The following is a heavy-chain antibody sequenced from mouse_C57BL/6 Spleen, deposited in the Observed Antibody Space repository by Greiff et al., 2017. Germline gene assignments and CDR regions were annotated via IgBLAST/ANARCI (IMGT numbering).Heavy chain of an antibody. CDR2: IDPTGGGT. CDR3: ARDYDSSYGDFDV. D-gene: IGHD1-1*01. Sequence: QVQLQQPGAELVKPGASVKLSCKASGYTFTSYWMHWVKQRPGRGLEWIGRIDPTGGGTKYNQKFKSKATLTVDKPSSTAYMQLSSLTSEDSAVYECARDYDSSYGDFDVWGTGTTVTVSS. CDR1: GYTFTSYW. J-gene: IGHJ1*03. V-gene: IGHV1-72*01.